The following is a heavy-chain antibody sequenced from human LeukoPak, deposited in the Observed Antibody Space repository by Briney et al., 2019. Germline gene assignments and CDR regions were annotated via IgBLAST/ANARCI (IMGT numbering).Heavy chain of an antibody. CDR1: GFTFSNYW. CDR2: IKQDGSEK. Sequence: PGGSLRLSCAASGFTFSNYWMSWVRQAPGKGLEWVANIKQDGSEKYYVDSVKGRFTISRDNAKNSLYLQMNSLRAEDTALYYCAKEGVGMDVWGQGTTVTVSS. V-gene: IGHV3-7*03. J-gene: IGHJ6*02. D-gene: IGHD3-10*01. CDR3: AKEGVGMDV.